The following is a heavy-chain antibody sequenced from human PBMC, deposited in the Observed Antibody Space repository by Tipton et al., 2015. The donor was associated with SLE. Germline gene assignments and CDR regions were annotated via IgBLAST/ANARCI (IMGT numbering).Heavy chain of an antibody. V-gene: IGHV1-18*01. CDR3: ARRTEAWEQRAFDI. Sequence: QSGAEVKKPGASVKVSCKTSGYTFTTYGVSWVRQAPGQGLQWMGWINPNNGNTNYAQNLQGRVTMTTDTSTSTAYLQLRSLRSDDTAVYYCARRTEAWEQRAFDIWGQGTMVTVSS. D-gene: IGHD1-26*01. J-gene: IGHJ3*02. CDR1: GYTFTTYG. CDR2: INPNNGNT.